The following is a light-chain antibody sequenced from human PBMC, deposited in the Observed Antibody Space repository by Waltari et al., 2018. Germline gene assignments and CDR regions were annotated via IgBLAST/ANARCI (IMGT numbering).Light chain of an antibody. CDR1: QSVSRY. CDR2: DTS. Sequence: EIVLTQSPATLSLSPGERATLSCRASQSVSRYLAWYQQKSGQAPRLRIYDTSNRATGIPARFSGSGSGTDFILTINSVEAEDFAVYYCQERSNWPSWTFGQGTKVEIK. CDR3: QERSNWPSWT. J-gene: IGKJ1*01. V-gene: IGKV3-11*01.